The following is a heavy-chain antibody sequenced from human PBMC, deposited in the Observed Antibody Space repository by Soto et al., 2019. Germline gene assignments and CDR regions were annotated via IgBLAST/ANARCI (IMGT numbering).Heavy chain of an antibody. CDR3: ARGLLNQDGHDY. V-gene: IGHV3-74*01. CDR1: GFTFNNYW. Sequence: EVQLVESGGGSVQTGGSLRLSCAASGFTFNNYWMHWVRQAPGRGLVWVSRIKGDARTTNYADSVQGRFTISRDNAQNTLYLQMNSLSAEDTAVYYCARGLLNQDGHDYWGQGTLVTVSS. CDR2: IKGDARTT. J-gene: IGHJ4*02.